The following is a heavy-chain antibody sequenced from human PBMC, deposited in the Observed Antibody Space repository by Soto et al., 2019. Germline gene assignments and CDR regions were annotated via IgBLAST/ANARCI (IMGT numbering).Heavy chain of an antibody. Sequence: QVQLVQSGAEVKKPGASVKVSCKASGYTFTSYYMHWVRQAPGQGLEWMGIIHPSGGSTSYAQKFQGRGTMTRDTSTSTVYMELSSLRSEDTAVYYCARDRPFWSFDYWGQGTLVTVSS. V-gene: IGHV1-46*01. D-gene: IGHD3-3*01. CDR1: GYTFTSYY. CDR3: ARDRPFWSFDY. CDR2: IHPSGGST. J-gene: IGHJ4*02.